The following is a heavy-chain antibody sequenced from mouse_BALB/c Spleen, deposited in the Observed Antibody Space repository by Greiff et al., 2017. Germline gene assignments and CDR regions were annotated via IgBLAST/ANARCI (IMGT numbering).Heavy chain of an antibody. CDR2: ISSGSSTI. V-gene: IGHV5-17*02. CDR3: ARGGNLPDY. CDR1: GFTFSSFG. D-gene: IGHD2-1*01. J-gene: IGHJ2*01. Sequence: DVMLVESGGGLVQPGGSRKLSCAASGFTFSSFGMHWVRQAPEKGLEWVAYISSGSSTIYYADTVKGRFTISRDNPKNTLFLHMTSLRSEDTAMYYCARGGNLPDYWGQGTTLTVSS.